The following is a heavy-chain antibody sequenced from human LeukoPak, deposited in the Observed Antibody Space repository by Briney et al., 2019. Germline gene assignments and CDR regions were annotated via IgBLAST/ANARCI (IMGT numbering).Heavy chain of an antibody. D-gene: IGHD3-10*01. V-gene: IGHV4-4*07. Sequence: SETLSLTCTVSGGSISSYYWSWIRQPAGKGLEWIGRIYTSGSTNYNPSLKSRVTISVDKSKNQFSLKLSSVTAADTAVYYCARVGAVRGVTPSFDPWGQGTLVTVSS. CDR3: ARVGAVRGVTPSFDP. CDR2: IYTSGST. CDR1: GGSISSYY. J-gene: IGHJ5*02.